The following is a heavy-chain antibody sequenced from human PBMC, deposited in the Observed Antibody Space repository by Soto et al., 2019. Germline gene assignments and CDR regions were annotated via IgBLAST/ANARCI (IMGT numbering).Heavy chain of an antibody. D-gene: IGHD6-13*01. J-gene: IGHJ6*02. CDR1: GGSFSGYY. CDR3: ARGRTTSGSWSYYYGLDV. V-gene: IGHV4-34*01. CDR2: INHIGST. Sequence: QVQLQQWGAGLLKPSETLSLTCAVYGGSFSGYYWSWIRQPPGKGLEWIGEINHIGSTNYNPSLKSRVTISVDTSNSQFALKLSSVTAAATAVYYCARGRTTSGSWSYYYGLDVWGQGTTVTVS.